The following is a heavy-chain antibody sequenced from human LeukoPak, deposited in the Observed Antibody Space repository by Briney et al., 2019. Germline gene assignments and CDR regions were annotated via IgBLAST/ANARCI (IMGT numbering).Heavy chain of an antibody. CDR3: AKNHDSNGYHTDDAFDI. V-gene: IGHV3-43*01. D-gene: IGHD3-22*01. CDR2: ISWDGGST. Sequence: GGSLRLSCAASGFTFDDYTMHWVRQAPGKGLEWVSLISWDGGSTYYADSVKGRFTISRDSSKSTLYLQMNSLRAEDTAIYYCAKNHDSNGYHTDDAFDIWGQGTMVTVSS. CDR1: GFTFDDYT. J-gene: IGHJ3*02.